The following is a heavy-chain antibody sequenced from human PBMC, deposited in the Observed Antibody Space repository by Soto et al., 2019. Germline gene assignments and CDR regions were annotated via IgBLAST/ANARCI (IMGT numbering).Heavy chain of an antibody. CDR3: TTDSYVVVPAAKVDY. V-gene: IGHV3-15*01. CDR1: GFTFSNAW. Sequence: GGSLRLSCAASGFTFSNAWMSWVRQAPGKGLEWVGRIKSKNDGGRKDYAAPGKGRFTISRDNSKNTLYLQMNSMKTEDTAVYYCTTDSYVVVPAAKVDYWGQGTLVTVSS. D-gene: IGHD2-2*01. J-gene: IGHJ4*02. CDR2: IKSKNDGGRK.